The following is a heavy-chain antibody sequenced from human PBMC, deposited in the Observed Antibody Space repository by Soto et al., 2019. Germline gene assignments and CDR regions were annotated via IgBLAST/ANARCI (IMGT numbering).Heavy chain of an antibody. V-gene: IGHV4-59*01. Sequence: PSETLSLTCTVSGGSISNYYWSWIRQPPGKGLEWIGYIYYSGSTDYNPSLKSRVTISVDTSKKQFSLKVSSVTAADTAVYYCARDGYYYGMEVWGQGTTVTVSS. CDR1: GGSISNYY. J-gene: IGHJ6*02. CDR2: IYYSGST. CDR3: ARDGYYYGMEV.